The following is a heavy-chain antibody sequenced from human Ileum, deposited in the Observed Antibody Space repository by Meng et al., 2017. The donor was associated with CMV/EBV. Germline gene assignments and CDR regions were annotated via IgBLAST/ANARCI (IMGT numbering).Heavy chain of an antibody. V-gene: IGHV3-11*01. CDR1: GFTFSDYY. Sequence: GGSLRLSCAASGFTFSDYYMSWIRQAPGKGLEWVSYISSSGSTIYYADSVKGRFTISRDNAKNSLYLQMNSLRAEDTAVYYCTRLSNNWDKVDYWGQGTLVTVSS. D-gene: IGHD1/OR15-1a*01. CDR3: TRLSNNWDKVDY. CDR2: ISSSGSTI. J-gene: IGHJ4*02.